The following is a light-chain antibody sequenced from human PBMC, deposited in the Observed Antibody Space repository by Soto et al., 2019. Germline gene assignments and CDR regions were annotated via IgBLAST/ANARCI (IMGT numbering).Light chain of an antibody. CDR1: SSDVGGYDF. J-gene: IGLJ3*02. Sequence: QSALTQPASVSGSPGQSITISCTGTSSDVGGYDFVSWYQQLTGKAPKLIIYDVSNRSSGVSNRFSGSKSGNTASLTISGLQAEDEADYYCTSYTRSDIGVFGGGTKRTVL. CDR3: TSYTRSDIGV. CDR2: DVS. V-gene: IGLV2-14*01.